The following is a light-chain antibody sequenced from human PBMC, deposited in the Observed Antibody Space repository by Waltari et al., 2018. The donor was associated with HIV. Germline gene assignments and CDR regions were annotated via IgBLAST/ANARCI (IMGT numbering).Light chain of an antibody. V-gene: IGKV3-20*01. CDR3: QQYSTSPFT. Sequence: ENVLTQSPGALSLSPGERATLSCRASQSVSSTYMAWYQQRPGQAPRLLSYGASSRATGIPDRFLGSGSGTDFTLTINRLEPEDFAVYYCQQYSTSPFTLGQGTRLEIK. CDR1: QSVSSTY. J-gene: IGKJ5*01. CDR2: GAS.